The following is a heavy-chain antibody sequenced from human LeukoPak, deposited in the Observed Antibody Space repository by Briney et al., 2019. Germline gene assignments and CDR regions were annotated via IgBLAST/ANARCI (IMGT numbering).Heavy chain of an antibody. Sequence: GGSLRLSCAASGFTFSSYEMSWVRQAPGKGLEWVSYISSSGSTIYYADSVKGRFTISRDNAKNSLYLQMNRLRAEDTAVYYCARDSLYDFWSGYYYYMDVWGKGTTVTVSS. J-gene: IGHJ6*03. CDR2: ISSSGSTI. V-gene: IGHV3-48*03. CDR1: GFTFSSYE. D-gene: IGHD3-3*01. CDR3: ARDSLYDFWSGYYYYMDV.